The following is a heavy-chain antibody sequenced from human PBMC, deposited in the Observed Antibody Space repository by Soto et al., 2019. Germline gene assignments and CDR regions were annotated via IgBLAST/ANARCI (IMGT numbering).Heavy chain of an antibody. CDR3: ARGSDYYDSSGYYFFDY. CDR2: INPNRGGT. D-gene: IGHD3-22*01. J-gene: IGHJ4*02. V-gene: IGHV1-2*04. CDR1: GYTFTGYY. Sequence: QVQLVQSGAEVKKPGASVKVSCKASGYTFTGYYMHWVRQAPGQGLEWMGWINPNRGGTNYAQKFQGWVTMTRDTSISTAYLELSRLRSDDTAVYYCARGSDYYDSSGYYFFDYWGQGTLVTVSS.